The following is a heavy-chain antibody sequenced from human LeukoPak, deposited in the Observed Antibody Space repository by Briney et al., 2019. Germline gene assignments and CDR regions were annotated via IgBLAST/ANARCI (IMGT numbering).Heavy chain of an antibody. J-gene: IGHJ4*02. V-gene: IGHV1-18*01. D-gene: IGHD2-15*01. CDR3: ARDFFHGHCAGLSCFLLDY. CDR1: GYTFTRYG. Sequence: GASVKVSCKASGYTFTRYGISWVRQAPGQGLEWMGWISANNGDTNSAQKFQGRVTMTTDTSMSTAYMELRSLRSDDTAVYYCARDFFHGHCAGLSCFLLDYWGQGSLVTVSS. CDR2: ISANNGDT.